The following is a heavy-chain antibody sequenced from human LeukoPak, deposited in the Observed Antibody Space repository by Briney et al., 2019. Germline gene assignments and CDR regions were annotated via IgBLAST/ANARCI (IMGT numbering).Heavy chain of an antibody. CDR1: GYTFTSYD. CDR3: ARGEFHYYGMDV. D-gene: IGHD3-10*01. J-gene: IGHJ6*02. V-gene: IGHV1-8*01. CDR2: MNPNSGNT. Sequence: VSVKVSCKASGYTFTSYDINWVRQATGQGLEWMGWMNPNSGNTGYAQKFQGRVTMTRNTSISTAYMELSSLRSEDTAVYYCARGEFHYYGMDVWGQGTTVTVSS.